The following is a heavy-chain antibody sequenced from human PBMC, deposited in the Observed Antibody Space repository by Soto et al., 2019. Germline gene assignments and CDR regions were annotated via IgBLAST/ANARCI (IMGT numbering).Heavy chain of an antibody. CDR2: IWYDGSNK. D-gene: IGHD1-7*01. CDR1: GFTFSSYG. J-gene: IGHJ6*02. CDR3: ARDPARLELRYYYYYGMDV. V-gene: IGHV3-33*01. Sequence: GGSLRLSCAASGFTFSSYGMHWVRQAPGKGLEWVAVIWYDGSNKYYADSVKGRFTISRDNSKNTLYLQMNSLRAEDTAVYYCARDPARLELRYYYYYGMDVWGQGTTVTVSS.